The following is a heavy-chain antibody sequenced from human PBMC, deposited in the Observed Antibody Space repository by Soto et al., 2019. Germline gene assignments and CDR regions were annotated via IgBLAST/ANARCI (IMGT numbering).Heavy chain of an antibody. J-gene: IGHJ5*02. CDR2: ISGYNGNT. CDR3: ARRPHWLDP. Sequence: ASVKVSCKASGYTFSSYGISWVRQAPGQGLEWMGWISGYNGNTNFAQNLQGRVTMTTDTPTSTAFMELRSLRSDDTAVYYCARRPHWLDPWGQGTLVTVSS. CDR1: GYTFSSYG. V-gene: IGHV1-18*01.